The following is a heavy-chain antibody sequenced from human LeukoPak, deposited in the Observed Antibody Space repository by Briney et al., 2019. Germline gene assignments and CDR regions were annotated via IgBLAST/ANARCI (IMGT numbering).Heavy chain of an antibody. CDR1: GGSISSYY. CDR3: ARVNSGSHWYFDL. D-gene: IGHD3-10*01. V-gene: IGHV4-59*01. CDR2: IYYSGST. J-gene: IGHJ2*01. Sequence: SETLSLTCTVSGGSISSYYWSWIRQPPGKGLEWIGYIYYSGSTNYTPSLKSRVTISVDTSKNQFSLKLTSVTAADTAVYYCARVNSGSHWYFDLWGRGTLVTVSS.